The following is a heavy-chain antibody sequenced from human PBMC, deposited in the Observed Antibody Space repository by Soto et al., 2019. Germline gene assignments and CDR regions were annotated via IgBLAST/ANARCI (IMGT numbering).Heavy chain of an antibody. CDR2: IIPIFGTT. CDR1: GGTFGSDA. V-gene: IGHV1-69*06. J-gene: IGHJ5*02. D-gene: IGHD3-22*01. CDR3: ARDRTDSGYYTNWLDP. Sequence: SVKVSCKASGGTFGSDAITWVRQAPGQGLEWVGRIIPIFGTTNYAQNLQGRVTISADKSTLTSYMELHSLTSDDTALYYCARDRTDSGYYTNWLDPWGQGTQVTV.